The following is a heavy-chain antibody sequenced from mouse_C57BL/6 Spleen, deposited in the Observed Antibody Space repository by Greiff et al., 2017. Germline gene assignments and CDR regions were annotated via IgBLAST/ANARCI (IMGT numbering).Heavy chain of an antibody. D-gene: IGHD2-10*01. V-gene: IGHV1-50*01. CDR3: ARRAYRGYAMDY. CDR2: IDPSDSYT. Sequence: QVQLQQPGAVLVKPGASVKLSCKASGYTFTSYWMQWVKQRPGQGLEWIGEIDPSDSYTNYNQKFKGKATLTVDTSSSTAYMQLISLTSEDSAVYYCARRAYRGYAMDYWGQGTSVTVSS. CDR1: GYTFTSYW. J-gene: IGHJ4*01.